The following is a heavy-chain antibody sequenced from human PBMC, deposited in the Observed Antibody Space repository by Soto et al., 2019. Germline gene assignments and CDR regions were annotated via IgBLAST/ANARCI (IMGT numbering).Heavy chain of an antibody. CDR2: IYYSGST. D-gene: IGHD3-9*01. V-gene: IGHV4-59*12. Sequence: SETLSLTCTVSGGSISSYYWSWIRQPPGKGLEWIGYIYYSGSTNYNPSLKSRVTISVDQSKNQFSLKLSSVTAADTAVYYCARLRYFDWLFDYWGQGTLVTVSS. CDR3: ARLRYFDWLFDY. CDR1: GGSISSYY. J-gene: IGHJ4*02.